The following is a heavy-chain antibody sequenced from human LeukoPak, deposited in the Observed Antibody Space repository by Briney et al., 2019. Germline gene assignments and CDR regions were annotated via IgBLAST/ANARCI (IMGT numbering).Heavy chain of an antibody. Sequence: GGSLRLSCAASGFSFSRYSMNWVRRAPGKGLEWVSSISSSSSYIYYADSVKGRFTISRDNAKNSLYLQMNSLRAEDTAVYYCARGGAAAGIDAFDIWGHGTMVTVSS. V-gene: IGHV3-21*01. J-gene: IGHJ3*02. CDR1: GFSFSRYS. CDR3: ARGGAAAGIDAFDI. D-gene: IGHD6-13*01. CDR2: ISSSSSYI.